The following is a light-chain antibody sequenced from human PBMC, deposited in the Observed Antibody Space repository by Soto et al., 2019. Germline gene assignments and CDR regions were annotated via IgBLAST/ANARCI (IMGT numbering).Light chain of an antibody. V-gene: IGLV4-69*01. CDR2: LNSDGSH. Sequence: QPVLTQSPSASASLGASVKLTCTLSSGHSSNAIAWHQQQPEKGPRYLMKLNSDGSHRKGDGIPDRFSGSSSGAERYLTISSLQSEDEADYYCQTWDTGIVVFGGGTKVTVL. CDR3: QTWDTGIVV. CDR1: SGHSSNA. J-gene: IGLJ2*01.